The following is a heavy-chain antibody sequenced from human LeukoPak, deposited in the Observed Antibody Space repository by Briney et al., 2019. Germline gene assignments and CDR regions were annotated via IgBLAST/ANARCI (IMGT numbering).Heavy chain of an antibody. V-gene: IGHV5-51*01. D-gene: IGHD6-13*01. Sequence: GTSLKTSSRGSGCQFTDYWIAWVRPMPGKGLEWMGVIYPDDYDTTYSPSFQGQATISVDKSITTAYLHWNTLRASDTAIYYCATLLHSSSYVIWGQGTMITVSS. CDR3: ATLLHSSSYVI. J-gene: IGHJ3*02. CDR2: IYPDDYDT. CDR1: GCQFTDYW.